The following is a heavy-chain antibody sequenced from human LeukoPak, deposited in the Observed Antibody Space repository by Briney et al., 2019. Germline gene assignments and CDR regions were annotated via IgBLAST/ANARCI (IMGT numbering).Heavy chain of an antibody. CDR3: ARTRSQAISAQYFDY. CDR2: FYYSGST. D-gene: IGHD2-2*02. Sequence: SETLSLTCTVSGVSVSSYSWSWIRQPPGKGLEWIGYFYYSGSTNYNPSLKSRVTISVDTSKSQFSLNLTSVTAADTAVYYCARTRSQAISAQYFDYWGQGTLVTVSS. V-gene: IGHV4-59*08. J-gene: IGHJ4*02. CDR1: GVSVSSYS.